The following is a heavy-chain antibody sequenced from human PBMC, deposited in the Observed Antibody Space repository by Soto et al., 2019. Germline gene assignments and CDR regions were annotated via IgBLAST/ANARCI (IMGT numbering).Heavy chain of an antibody. CDR1: GFTFSKYC. V-gene: IGHV3-7*03. CDR2: IKQDGSEK. J-gene: IGHJ6*03. Sequence: GGSLRLSCAASGFTFSKYCMSWVRQAPGKGLEWVANIKQDGSEKYYADSVKGRFTISRDNSKNTLYLQMNSLRAEDTAVYYCANPSPYYYMDVWGKGTTVTVSS. CDR3: ANPSPYYYMDV.